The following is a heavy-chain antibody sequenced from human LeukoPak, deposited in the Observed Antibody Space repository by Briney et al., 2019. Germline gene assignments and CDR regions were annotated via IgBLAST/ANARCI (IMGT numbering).Heavy chain of an antibody. Sequence: PGRSLRLSCAASGFTFSSYAMHWVRQAPGKGLEWVAVISYDGSNKYYADSVKGRFTISRDNSKNTLYLQMNSLRAEDTAVYYCAKVGGDYVWGQYFDYWGQGTLVTVSS. CDR1: GFTFSSYA. CDR3: AKVGGDYVWGQYFDY. D-gene: IGHD3-16*01. J-gene: IGHJ4*02. CDR2: ISYDGSNK. V-gene: IGHV3-30-3*01.